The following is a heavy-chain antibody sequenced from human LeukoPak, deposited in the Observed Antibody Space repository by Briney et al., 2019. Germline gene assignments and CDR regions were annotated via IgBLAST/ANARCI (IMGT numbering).Heavy chain of an antibody. CDR1: GYTFTGYY. CDR3: ARVAYYYDSSGANWFDP. CDR2: RNPNSGNT. D-gene: IGHD3-22*01. Sequence: GASVTVSRRASGYTFTGYYMHWVRQAPGQGLEWMGWRNPNSGNTGYSQKFQGRVTITRNTAISTAYMELSSLRSEDTAVYYCARVAYYYDSSGANWFDPWGQGTLVTVSS. V-gene: IGHV1-8*03. J-gene: IGHJ5*02.